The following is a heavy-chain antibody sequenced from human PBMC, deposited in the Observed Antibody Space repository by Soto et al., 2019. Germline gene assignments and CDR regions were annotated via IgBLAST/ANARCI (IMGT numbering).Heavy chain of an antibody. CDR3: AHCTLHDYGDYDPGTSHVFDS. Sequence: QITLKESGPSPVTPTQTLTVTCTFSGFSLSNSGVGVAWIRQPPGKALEWLALIYGDNDKRSSPSLKTRLTITKDTAKNPVVLTMTNLDPVDTATYYCAHCTLHDYGDYDPGTSHVFDSWGQGTLVTVSS. CDR1: GFSLSNSGVG. V-gene: IGHV2-5*02. D-gene: IGHD4-17*01. CDR2: IYGDNDK. J-gene: IGHJ4*02.